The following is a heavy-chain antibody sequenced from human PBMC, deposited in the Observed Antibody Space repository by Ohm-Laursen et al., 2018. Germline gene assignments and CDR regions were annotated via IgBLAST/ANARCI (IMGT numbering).Heavy chain of an antibody. V-gene: IGHV3-53*01. CDR2: IYSGGST. CDR1: AFTVSNNY. J-gene: IGHJ4*02. CDR3: ATAGPYSGDDY. D-gene: IGHD6-25*01. Sequence: SLRLSCTASAFTVSNNYVSWVRQAPGKGLEWVSIIYSGGSTYYSDSVKGRFTISRDHSKNTLYLQMSSLRDEDTAVYYCATAGPYSGDDYWGQGTLVNVSS.